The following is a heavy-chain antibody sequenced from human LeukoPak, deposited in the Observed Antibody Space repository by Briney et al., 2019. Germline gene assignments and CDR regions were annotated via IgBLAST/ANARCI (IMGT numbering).Heavy chain of an antibody. CDR3: ARETDLSSGWSYQGFDY. CDR1: GLTFSAYD. CDR2: ISGSDDST. V-gene: IGHV3-23*01. D-gene: IGHD6-13*01. J-gene: IGHJ4*02. Sequence: GGSLRLSCAVSGLTFSAYDMSWVRQAPGKGLEWVSSISGSDDSTYYVDSVKGRFTISRDNSKNTLFLQMNSLRAEDTGVYYCARETDLSSGWSYQGFDYWGQGTLVTVSS.